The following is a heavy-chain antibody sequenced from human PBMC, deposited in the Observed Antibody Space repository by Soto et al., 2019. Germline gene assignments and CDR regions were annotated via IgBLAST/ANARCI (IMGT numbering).Heavy chain of an antibody. V-gene: IGHV1-46*01. D-gene: IGHD6-13*01. CDR3: AKDIGSSGWYWSATLDY. CDR2: INPSSGST. Sequence: GASVKVSCKASGYTFTSYGISWVRQAPGQGLEWMGLINPSSGSTSYAQKLQGRVTMTRDTSTSTVYMELSSLRAEDTAVYYCAKDIGSSGWYWSATLDYWGQGTLVTVSS. CDR1: GYTFTSYG. J-gene: IGHJ4*02.